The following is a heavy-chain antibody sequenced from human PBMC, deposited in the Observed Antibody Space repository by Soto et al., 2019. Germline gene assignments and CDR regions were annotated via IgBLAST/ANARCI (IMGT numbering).Heavy chain of an antibody. CDR3: ARGAGNPEIEIKLRFLEWLTPNWFDP. CDR2: IYYSGST. V-gene: IGHV4-39*01. D-gene: IGHD3-3*01. CDR1: GGSISSSSYY. J-gene: IGHJ5*02. Sequence: QLQLQESGPGLVKPSETLSLTCTVSGGSISSSSYYWGWIRQPPGKGLEWIGSIYYSGSTYYNPSLKSRVTISVDTSKNQFSLKLSSVTAADTAVYYCARGAGNPEIEIKLRFLEWLTPNWFDPWGQGTLVTVSS.